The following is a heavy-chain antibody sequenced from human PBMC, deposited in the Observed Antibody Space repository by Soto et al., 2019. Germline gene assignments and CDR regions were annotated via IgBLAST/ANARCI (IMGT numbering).Heavy chain of an antibody. D-gene: IGHD2-15*01. CDR2: IISSSYI. Sequence: GKGLEWVSSIISSSYIYYADSVKGRFTISRDNAKNSLYLQMNSLRAEDTAVYFFFQAEDGIRDTVPVSAFLLNRSSDL. CDR3: FQAEDGIRDTVPVSAFLLNRSSDL. V-gene: IGHV3-21*01. J-gene: IGHJ2*01.